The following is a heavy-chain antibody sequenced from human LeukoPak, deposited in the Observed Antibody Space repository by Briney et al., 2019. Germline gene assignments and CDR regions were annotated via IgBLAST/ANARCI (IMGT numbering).Heavy chain of an antibody. D-gene: IGHD3-3*01. CDR3: GTGYYDFWFFNY. CDR1: GFGSISCS. CDR2: ISSSSSYI. V-gene: IGHV3-21*01. Sequence: PAGALLPFTCASGFGSISCSMNYGSQGPREGGEWVSCISSSSSYINYADSVKGRFTISRDNAKNSLYLQMNSLRAEDTAVYYCGTGYYDFWFFNYWGQGTLVTVSS. J-gene: IGHJ4*02.